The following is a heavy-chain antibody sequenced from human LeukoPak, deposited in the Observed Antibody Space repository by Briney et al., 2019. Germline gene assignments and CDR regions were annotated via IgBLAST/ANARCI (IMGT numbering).Heavy chain of an antibody. Sequence: SETLSLTCTVSGGSISSGDYYWSWIRQHPGKGLEWIGYIYYSGSTYYNPSLKSRVTISIDTSKNQFSLKLTSVTAADTAVYYCASRGQRPYYFDYWGQGTLVTVSS. CDR2: IYYSGST. CDR3: ASRGQRPYYFDY. CDR1: GGSISSGDYY. J-gene: IGHJ4*02. V-gene: IGHV4-31*03. D-gene: IGHD6-25*01.